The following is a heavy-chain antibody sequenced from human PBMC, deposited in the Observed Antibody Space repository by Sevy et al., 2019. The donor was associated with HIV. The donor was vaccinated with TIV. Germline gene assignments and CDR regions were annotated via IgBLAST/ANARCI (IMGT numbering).Heavy chain of an antibody. CDR1: GFTFSSYG. J-gene: IGHJ6*03. CDR3: ATERNGFYDISTGYVHYYYYLDV. V-gene: IGHV3-33*01. Sequence: GGSLRLSCAASGFTFSSYGMHWVRQAPGKGLEWVAVIWYDGSNKYYADSVKGRFTISRDNSKNTLYLQMNSLRAEDTHVYYCATERNGFYDISTGYVHYYYYLDVWGKGTTVTVSS. CDR2: IWYDGSNK. D-gene: IGHD3-9*01.